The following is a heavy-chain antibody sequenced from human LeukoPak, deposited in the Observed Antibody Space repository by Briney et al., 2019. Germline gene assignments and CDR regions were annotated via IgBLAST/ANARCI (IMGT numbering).Heavy chain of an antibody. Sequence: GGSLRLSCAASGFTFSSYVMHWVRQAPGKGLEWVSYISSSGSTIYYADSVKGRFTISRDNAKNSLYLQMNSLRAEDTAVYYCARVVAAAGSDVNWFDPWGQGTLVTVSS. D-gene: IGHD6-13*01. CDR3: ARVVAAAGSDVNWFDP. J-gene: IGHJ5*02. V-gene: IGHV3-48*03. CDR1: GFTFSSYV. CDR2: ISSSGSTI.